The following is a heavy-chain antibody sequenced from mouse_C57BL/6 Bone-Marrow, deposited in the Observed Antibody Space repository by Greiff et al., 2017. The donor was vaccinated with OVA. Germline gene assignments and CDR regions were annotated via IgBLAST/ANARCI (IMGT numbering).Heavy chain of an antibody. Sequence: QVQLQQPGAELVRPGTSVKLSCKASGYTFTSYWMHWVKQRPGQGLEWIGVIDPSDSYTNYNQKFKGKATLTVDTSSSTAYMQLSSLTSEDSAVYYCARLITTCAYWGQGTLVTVSA. J-gene: IGHJ3*01. V-gene: IGHV1-59*01. CDR3: ARLITTCAY. D-gene: IGHD1-1*01. CDR1: GYTFTSYW. CDR2: IDPSDSYT.